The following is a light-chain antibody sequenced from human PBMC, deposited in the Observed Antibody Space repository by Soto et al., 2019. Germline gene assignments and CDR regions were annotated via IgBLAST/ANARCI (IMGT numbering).Light chain of an antibody. V-gene: IGLV2-14*01. J-gene: IGLJ1*01. Sequence: QSALTQPASVSGSPGQSITISCTGTRSDVGGYNYVSWYQQHPGKVPKLIFYDVTNRPSGVSNRFSGSKSGNTASLTISGLQAEDEADYYCSSYTSSSTLIFGTGTKVTVL. CDR3: SSYTSSSTLI. CDR2: DVT. CDR1: RSDVGGYNY.